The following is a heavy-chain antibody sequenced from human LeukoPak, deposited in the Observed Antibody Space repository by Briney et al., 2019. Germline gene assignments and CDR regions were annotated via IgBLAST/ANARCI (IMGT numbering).Heavy chain of an antibody. CDR1: GFTFSSYS. V-gene: IGHV3-21*01. CDR3: ARTMVRQPFDY. D-gene: IGHD3-10*01. Sequence: GGSLRLSCTASGFTFSSYSMKWARQAPGKALEWVSSISSSSSYIYYADSVKGRFTISRDNAKNSLYLQMNSLRAEDTAVYYCARTMVRQPFDYWGQGTLVTVSS. J-gene: IGHJ4*02. CDR2: ISSSSSYI.